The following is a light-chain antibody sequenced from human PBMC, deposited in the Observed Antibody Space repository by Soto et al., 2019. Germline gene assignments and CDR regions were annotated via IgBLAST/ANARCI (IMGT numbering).Light chain of an antibody. J-gene: IGKJ2*01. CDR3: QQYYNIPHT. CDR1: QSVLYSSNNKNY. Sequence: DIVMTKSPHSLPVSLGERATITCKSSQSVLYSSNNKNYIAWYQQKPGQPPKLLIYWASSREPGVPDRFSGSGSGTDFTLSISSLQAEDVAAYYCQQYYNIPHTFGQGTKLEIK. CDR2: WAS. V-gene: IGKV4-1*01.